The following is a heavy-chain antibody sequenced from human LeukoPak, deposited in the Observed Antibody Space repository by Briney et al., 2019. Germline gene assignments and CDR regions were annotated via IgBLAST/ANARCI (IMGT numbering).Heavy chain of an antibody. CDR3: ARRIQENRMTTANNWFDP. D-gene: IGHD4-17*01. CDR1: GGSNSDSY. CDR2: IYYSGST. J-gene: IGHJ5*02. Sequence: SETLSLTCTVSGGSNSDSYWGWIRHPPGKGLEWIGYIYYSGSTKYNPSLMSRVTISIDTSKNQFSLKLSSVSAADSAVYYCARRIQENRMTTANNWFDPWGQGTLVTVSS. V-gene: IGHV4-59*08.